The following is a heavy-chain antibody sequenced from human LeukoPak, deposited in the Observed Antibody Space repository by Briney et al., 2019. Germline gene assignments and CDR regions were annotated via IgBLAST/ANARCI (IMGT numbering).Heavy chain of an antibody. CDR2: IYQSGST. D-gene: IGHD5-12*01. Sequence: SQSLSLTCAVSGGSISSGGYSWSWIRQPPGKGLEWTGYIYQSGSTYYNPSLRGRVTISVDRLKNQFSLKLSSVTAADTAVYYCANRAGYDAFDIWGQGTMVTVSS. V-gene: IGHV4-30-2*01. CDR1: GGSISSGGYS. J-gene: IGHJ3*02. CDR3: ANRAGYDAFDI.